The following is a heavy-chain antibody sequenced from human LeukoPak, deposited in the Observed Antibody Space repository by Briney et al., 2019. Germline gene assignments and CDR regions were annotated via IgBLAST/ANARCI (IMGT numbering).Heavy chain of an antibody. V-gene: IGHV3-23*01. D-gene: IGHD3-22*01. CDR1: GFTFTSYA. CDR3: AKSSYYDASGYYREYYFDS. Sequence: GGSLRLSCAASGFTFTSYAMSWVRQAPGKGLEWVSAISTSGETTWYADSVKGRFTISRDNPKNTVYVQMNGLRAEDTAVYYCAKSSYYDASGYYREYYFDSWGQGTLVTVSS. J-gene: IGHJ4*02. CDR2: ISTSGETT.